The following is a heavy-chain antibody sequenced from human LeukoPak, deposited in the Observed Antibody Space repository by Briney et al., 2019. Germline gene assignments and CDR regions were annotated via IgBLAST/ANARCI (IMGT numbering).Heavy chain of an antibody. CDR3: ARRPDCSSTSCSGGFDI. D-gene: IGHD2-2*01. Sequence: ASVKVSCKASGYTFTGYYMHWVRQAPGQGLEWMGWINPNGGGTNYAQKFQGWVTMTRDTSISTAYMELSRLRSDDTAVYYCARRPDCSSTSCSGGFDIWGQGTMVTVSS. J-gene: IGHJ3*02. V-gene: IGHV1-2*04. CDR1: GYTFTGYY. CDR2: INPNGGGT.